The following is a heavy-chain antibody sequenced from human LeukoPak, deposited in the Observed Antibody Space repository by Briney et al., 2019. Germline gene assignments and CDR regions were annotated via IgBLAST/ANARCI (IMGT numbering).Heavy chain of an antibody. Sequence: SETLSLTCTVSGGSISSDYWSWIRQPPGEGLEWIGYIYYSGRTYYNPSLKSRITISVDTSKNQFSLKLSSTTAADTAVYYCARGFYSPHYWGQGTLVSVSS. D-gene: IGHD4-11*01. CDR2: IYYSGRT. CDR1: GGSISSDY. J-gene: IGHJ4*02. CDR3: ARGFYSPHY. V-gene: IGHV4-59*01.